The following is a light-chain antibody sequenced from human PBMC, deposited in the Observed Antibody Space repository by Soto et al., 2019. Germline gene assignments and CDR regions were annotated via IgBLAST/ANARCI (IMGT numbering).Light chain of an antibody. CDR1: SSVSTY. J-gene: IGKJ1*01. CDR3: QQRRNWHWT. V-gene: IGKV3-11*01. CDR2: DAS. Sequence: EIVLTQSPGTLSLSPGERATLSCRASSSVSTYLAWYQQKPGQAPRLLIYDASNRATGIPARFSGSGSGTDVTLTISSLEPEDFAVYYWQQRRNWHWTFGQGTKVEIK.